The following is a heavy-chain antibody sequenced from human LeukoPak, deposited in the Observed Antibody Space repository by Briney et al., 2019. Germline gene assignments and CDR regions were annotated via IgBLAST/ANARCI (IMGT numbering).Heavy chain of an antibody. D-gene: IGHD3-16*01. CDR3: VKDFVGVSEF. CDR1: GFTFSSYW. V-gene: IGHV3-74*01. Sequence: GGSLRLSCAASGFTFSSYWMHWVRQAPGKGLVWVSRINSDGSSTSYADSVKGRFTISRDNAKNTLYLQMDRLRPEDTAVYYCVKDFVGVSEFWGQGTLVTVSS. CDR2: INSDGSST. J-gene: IGHJ4*02.